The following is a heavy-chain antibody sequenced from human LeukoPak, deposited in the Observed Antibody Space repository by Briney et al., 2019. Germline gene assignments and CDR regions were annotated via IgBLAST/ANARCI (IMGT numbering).Heavy chain of an antibody. Sequence: GGSLRLSCAASGFPFSSYWMSWVRQAPGKGLEWVSGISGSGGSTYYADSVKGRFTISRDNSKNTLYLQMNSLRAEDTAVYYCAKNSGSYPGYFDYWGQGTLVTVSS. V-gene: IGHV3-23*01. CDR3: AKNSGSYPGYFDY. CDR2: ISGSGGST. D-gene: IGHD3-10*01. CDR1: GFPFSSYW. J-gene: IGHJ4*02.